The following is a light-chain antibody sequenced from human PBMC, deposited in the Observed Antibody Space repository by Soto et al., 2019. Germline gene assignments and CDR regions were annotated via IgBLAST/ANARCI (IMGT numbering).Light chain of an antibody. CDR2: KAS. Sequence: IQMTQSPSTLSGSVGDRVTITCRASQTISSWLAWYQQKPGKAPKLLIYKASTLKSGVPSRFSGSGSGTEFTLTISSLQPDDVATYYCQHYNIYSEAFGQGTKVELK. V-gene: IGKV1-5*03. CDR1: QTISSW. J-gene: IGKJ1*01. CDR3: QHYNIYSEA.